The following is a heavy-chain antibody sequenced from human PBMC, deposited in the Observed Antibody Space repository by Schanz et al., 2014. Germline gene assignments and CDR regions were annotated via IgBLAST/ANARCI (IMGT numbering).Heavy chain of an antibody. Sequence: VQLVESGGGLVKPGGSLRLSCAASGFTFRDYYMSWIRQAPGKGLEWVSTISASGGSTYYADSVKGRFTISRDNSKNILYLQMNSLRAEGTAVYYCAKARRKSNCSGGRCFHYSYYGMDVWGQGTTVTVSS. D-gene: IGHD2-15*01. CDR2: ISASGGST. CDR3: AKARRKSNCSGGRCFHYSYYGMDV. J-gene: IGHJ6*02. V-gene: IGHV3-23*04. CDR1: GFTFRDYY.